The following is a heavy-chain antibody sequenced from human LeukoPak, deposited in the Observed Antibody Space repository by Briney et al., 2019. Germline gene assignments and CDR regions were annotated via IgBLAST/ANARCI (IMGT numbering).Heavy chain of an antibody. CDR3: AKGSDPFRWFGEFNVKLPRPIRHYYFDS. V-gene: IGHV1-18*01. J-gene: IGHJ4*02. Sequence: ASVKVSCKPSGYTFTSYGINWVREAPGQELEWIGWISAYNGNTNYAQMLQGRVTMTTDTSTSTAYMELRSLRSDDTAVYYCAKGSDPFRWFGEFNVKLPRPIRHYYFDSWGQGTLVTVSS. CDR1: GYTFTSYG. D-gene: IGHD3-10*01. CDR2: ISAYNGNT.